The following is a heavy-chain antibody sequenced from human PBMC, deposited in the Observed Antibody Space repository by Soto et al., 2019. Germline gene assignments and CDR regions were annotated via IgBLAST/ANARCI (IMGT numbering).Heavy chain of an antibody. Sequence: GGSLRLSCAASGFTFSSYAMHWVRQAPGKGLEWVAVISYDGSNKYYADSVKGRFTISRDNSKNTLYLQMNSLRAEDTAVYYCARESYSYGIKLDYWGQGTLVTVS. CDR2: ISYDGSNK. D-gene: IGHD5-18*01. CDR1: GFTFSSYA. CDR3: ARESYSYGIKLDY. V-gene: IGHV3-30-3*01. J-gene: IGHJ4*02.